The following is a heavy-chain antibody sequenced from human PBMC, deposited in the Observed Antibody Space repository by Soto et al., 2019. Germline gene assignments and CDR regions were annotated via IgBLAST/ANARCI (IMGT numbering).Heavy chain of an antibody. J-gene: IGHJ4*02. D-gene: IGHD2-2*01. CDR1: GYTFTSYA. Sequence: QVPLVQSGAEVKKPGASVKVSCKASGYTFTSYAMHWVRQAPGQRLEWMGWINAGNGNTKYSQKFQGRVTITRDTSASTAYMELSSLRSEDTAVYYCARDCASSTSCYPFDYWGQGTLVTVSS. CDR3: ARDCASSTSCYPFDY. CDR2: INAGNGNT. V-gene: IGHV1-3*01.